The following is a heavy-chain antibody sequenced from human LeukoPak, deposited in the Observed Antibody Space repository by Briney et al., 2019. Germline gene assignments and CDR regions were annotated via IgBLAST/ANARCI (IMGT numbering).Heavy chain of an antibody. CDR1: GFTFSSYA. V-gene: IGHV3-30*04. CDR2: ISYDGSNK. Sequence: GGSLRLSCAASGFTFSSYAMHWVRQAPGKGLEWVAVISYDGSNKYYADSVKGRFTISRDNSKNTLYLQMNSLRAEDTAVYYCAKDIKWIQLWLHSDYWGQGTLVTVSS. CDR3: AKDIKWIQLWLHSDY. J-gene: IGHJ4*02. D-gene: IGHD5-18*01.